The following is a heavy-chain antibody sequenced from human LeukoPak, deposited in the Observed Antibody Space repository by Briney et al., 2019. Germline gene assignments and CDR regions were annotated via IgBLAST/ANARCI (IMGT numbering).Heavy chain of an antibody. CDR1: GGSFSGYY. V-gene: IGHV4-34*01. CDR2: INHSGST. CDR3: ARARRVLRFLEWLSAFLDY. D-gene: IGHD3-3*01. Sequence: SETLSLTCAVYGGSFSGYYWSWIRQPPGKGLEWIGEINHSGSTNYNPSLKSRVTISVDTSKNQFSLKLSSVTAADTAVYYCARARRVLRFLEWLSAFLDYWGQGTLVTVSS. J-gene: IGHJ4*02.